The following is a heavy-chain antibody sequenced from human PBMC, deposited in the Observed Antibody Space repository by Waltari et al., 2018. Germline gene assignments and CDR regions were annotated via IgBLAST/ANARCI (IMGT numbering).Heavy chain of an antibody. D-gene: IGHD1-1*01. CDR2: IYTVEMT. CDR3: ARDTTSRERAGD. Sequence: VRLVESGGGLIHPGGSLRLSCAASGLSISNNYMHWVRRAPGKGLGWVSVIYTVEMTYCSDAVKCRFTISRDISKNMVYLQMNNLRAEDTALYYCARDTTSRERAGDWGQGTLVTVSS. J-gene: IGHJ4*02. V-gene: IGHV3-53*01. CDR1: GLSISNNY.